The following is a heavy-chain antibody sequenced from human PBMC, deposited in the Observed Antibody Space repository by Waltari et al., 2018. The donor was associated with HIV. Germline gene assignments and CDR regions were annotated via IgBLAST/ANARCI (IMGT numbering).Heavy chain of an antibody. V-gene: IGHV3-23*01. CDR2: ITSNDVE. D-gene: IGHD1-1*01. CDR3: AKDRGQLTHFEY. Sequence: EVQLMESGGGLVQPGEYLRLSCVVAGFNFRASGMSWVRQAPGKGLEWFSGITSNDVEYYAASVKGRFTVSRDQPRNTLFLHMRDVRVEDTAIYYCAKDRGQLTHFEYWGQGTLATVSS. J-gene: IGHJ4*02. CDR1: GFNFRASG.